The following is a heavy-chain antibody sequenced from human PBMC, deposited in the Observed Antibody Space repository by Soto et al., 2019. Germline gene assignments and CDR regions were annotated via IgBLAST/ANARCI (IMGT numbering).Heavy chain of an antibody. J-gene: IGHJ4*02. Sequence: DVQLEQSGGGLVQPGGSLRLSCSASGFSFSSYAMHWVRQAPGKGLEWISSINSASTTTFHADSVKGRFTVSRDNAKNSLYLQMSSIRHEDTAVYYCARDLSHWGQGTLVTVSS. CDR2: INSASTTT. CDR1: GFSFSSYA. CDR3: ARDLSH. V-gene: IGHV3-48*02.